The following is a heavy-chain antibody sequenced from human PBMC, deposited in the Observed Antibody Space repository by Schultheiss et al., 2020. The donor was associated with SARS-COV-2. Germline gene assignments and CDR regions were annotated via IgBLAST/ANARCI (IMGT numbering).Heavy chain of an antibody. CDR1: GYSISSGYY. CDR3: AHRRSIFNGFDP. Sequence: SETLSLTCAVSGYSISSGYYWGWIRQPPGKGLEWIGSIYHSGSTNYNPSLKSRVTISVDTSKNQFSLKLSSVTAADTAVYYCAHRRSIFNGFDPWGQGTLVTVSS. V-gene: IGHV4-38-2*01. D-gene: IGHD3-3*01. CDR2: IYHSGST. J-gene: IGHJ5*02.